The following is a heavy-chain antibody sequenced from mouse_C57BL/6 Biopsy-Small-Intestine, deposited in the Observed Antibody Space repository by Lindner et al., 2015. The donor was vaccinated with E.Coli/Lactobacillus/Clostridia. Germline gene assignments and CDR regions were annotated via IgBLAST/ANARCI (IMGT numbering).Heavy chain of an antibody. D-gene: IGHD1-1*01. V-gene: IGHV1-54*01. Sequence: VQLQESGAELVRPGASVKMSCKASGYAFTNSLIEWVKQRPGQGLEWIGMIDPGNNDTNYNEKFKGKATLTADKSSSTVYMHLSSLTSEDSAVYFCARSLITTVVAHYFDYWGQGTTLTVSS. CDR3: ARSLITTVVAHYFDY. CDR1: GYAFTNSL. CDR2: IDPGNNDT. J-gene: IGHJ2*01.